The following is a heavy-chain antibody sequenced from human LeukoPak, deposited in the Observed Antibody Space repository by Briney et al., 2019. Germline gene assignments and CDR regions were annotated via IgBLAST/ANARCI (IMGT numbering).Heavy chain of an antibody. CDR3: ARGFEDSSGYYYFDY. CDR2: MNPNSGNT. Sequence: ASVKVSCKASGYTFTSYDINWVRQATGQGLEWMGWMNPNSGNTGYAQKFQGRVTMTRNTSISTAYMELSSLRSEDKAVYYCARGFEDSSGYYYFDYWGQGTLVTVSS. V-gene: IGHV1-8*01. CDR1: GYTFTSYD. D-gene: IGHD3-22*01. J-gene: IGHJ4*02.